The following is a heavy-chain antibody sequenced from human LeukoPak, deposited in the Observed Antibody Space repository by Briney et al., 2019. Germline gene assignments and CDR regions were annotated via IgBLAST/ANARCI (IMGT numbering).Heavy chain of an antibody. D-gene: IGHD6-13*01. V-gene: IGHV3-66*01. Sequence: GGSLRLSCAASGFIVSSNYMSWVRQAPGKGLEWVSVIYSGGSTYYADSVKGRFTISRDNSKNTLYLQMNSLRAEDTAVYYCARVSSPSSWAYYFDYWGQGTLVTVSS. J-gene: IGHJ4*02. CDR1: GFIVSSNY. CDR3: ARVSSPSSWAYYFDY. CDR2: IYSGGST.